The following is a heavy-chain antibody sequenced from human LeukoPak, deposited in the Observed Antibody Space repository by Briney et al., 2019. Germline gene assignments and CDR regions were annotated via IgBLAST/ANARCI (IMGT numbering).Heavy chain of an antibody. D-gene: IGHD5-24*01. CDR3: ARHVTISGPYDASDI. CDR1: GDXISSYY. CDR2: IYYSGGT. Sequence: SETLSLTCTVSGDXISSYYCSWIRQPPGKGLEWIVYIYYSGGTDYNPSLKSRVTISVDTSKNQFSLKLRSVTAADTAVYYCARHVTISGPYDASDIWGQGTMVTVSP. V-gene: IGHV4-59*08. J-gene: IGHJ3*02.